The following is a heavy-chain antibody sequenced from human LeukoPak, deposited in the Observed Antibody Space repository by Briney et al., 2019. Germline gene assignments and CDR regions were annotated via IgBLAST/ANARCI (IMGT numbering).Heavy chain of an antibody. CDR2: IYYSGNT. V-gene: IGHV4-39*01. D-gene: IGHD5-24*01. Sequence: SETLSLTCTVSGVSISSSNSYWGWIRQPPGKGLEWIGSIYYSGNTYYNASLKSQVSISIDTSKNQFSLRLTSVTAADTAVYYCASLGTRLMATIKAHFQHWGQGTLVTVSS. CDR1: GVSISSSNSY. J-gene: IGHJ1*01. CDR3: ASLGTRLMATIKAHFQH.